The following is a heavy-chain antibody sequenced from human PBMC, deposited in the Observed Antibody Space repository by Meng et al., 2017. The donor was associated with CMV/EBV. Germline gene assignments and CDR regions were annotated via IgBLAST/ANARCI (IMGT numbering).Heavy chain of an antibody. J-gene: IGHJ4*02. D-gene: IGHD1-26*01. CDR1: GFTFDDYG. CDR3: AREAIVGAASDY. CDR2: INWSGGST. Sequence: GESLKIPCAASGFTFDDYGMSWVRQAPGKGLEWVSHINWSGGSTGYVDSVKGRFTIFRDNAKNSLYLQMNSLRVEDTAFYYCAREAIVGAASDYWGQGTLVTVSS. V-gene: IGHV3-20*04.